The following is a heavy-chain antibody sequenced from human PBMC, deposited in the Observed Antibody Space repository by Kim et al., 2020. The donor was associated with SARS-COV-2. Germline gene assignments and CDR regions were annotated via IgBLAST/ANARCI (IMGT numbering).Heavy chain of an antibody. CDR3: ARVSFDAFDL. J-gene: IGHJ3*01. CDR1: GGSVSSHANY. V-gene: IGHV4-61*08. Sequence: SETLSLTCTVSGGSVSSHANYWSWIRQPPGKGLEWIGYLYYASNTNNNPSLRGRVTISPDASKNQFSLRLTSVTAADTAVYFCARVSFDAFDLWGQGT. CDR2: LYYASNT.